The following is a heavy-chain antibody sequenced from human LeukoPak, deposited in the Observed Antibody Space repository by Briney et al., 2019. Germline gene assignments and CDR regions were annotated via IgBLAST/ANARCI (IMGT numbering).Heavy chain of an antibody. CDR3: ARVSIAVAVHFDY. D-gene: IGHD6-19*01. Sequence: GGSLRLSCAASGFTFSSYWMHWVRQAPGKGLVWVSRINSDGSSTSYADSVKGRFTISRDNAKNTLYLQMNSLRAEDTAVYYCARVSIAVAVHFDYWGQGTLVSLSS. J-gene: IGHJ4*02. CDR2: INSDGSST. V-gene: IGHV3-74*01. CDR1: GFTFSSYW.